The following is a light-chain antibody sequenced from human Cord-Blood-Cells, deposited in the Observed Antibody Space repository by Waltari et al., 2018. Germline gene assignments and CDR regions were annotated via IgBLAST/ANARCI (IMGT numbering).Light chain of an antibody. CDR2: WAS. CDR3: QQYYSTPLT. J-gene: IGKJ4*01. CDR1: QSVLYSSNNKNY. Sequence: DIVMTQSPDSLAVSLGERATINCKSSQSVLYSSNNKNYLAWYQQKPGQPPKLLIYWASTRESGVPYRFSGSGSGTDFTLTISSLQAEDVAVYYCQQYYSTPLTFGGGTKVESK. V-gene: IGKV4-1*01.